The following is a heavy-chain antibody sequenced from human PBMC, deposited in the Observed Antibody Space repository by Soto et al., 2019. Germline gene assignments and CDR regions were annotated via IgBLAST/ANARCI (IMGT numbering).Heavy chain of an antibody. CDR2: IIPIFGTA. D-gene: IGHD2-8*01. CDR1: GGTFSSYA. V-gene: IGHV1-69*13. Sequence: ASVKFSCKASGGTFSSYAISWVRQPPGQGLEWMGGIIPIFGTANYAQKFQGRVTITADESTSTAYMELSSLRSEDTAVYYCARSRYCTNGVCYRGPGLAIDYWGQGTLVTVSS. J-gene: IGHJ4*02. CDR3: ARSRYCTNGVCYRGPGLAIDY.